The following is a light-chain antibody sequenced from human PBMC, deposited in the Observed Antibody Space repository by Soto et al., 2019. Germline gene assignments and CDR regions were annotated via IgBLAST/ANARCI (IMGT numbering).Light chain of an antibody. CDR1: QSMSYW. CDR3: QQYNNYWGRP. Sequence: DIQMTQSPSTLSASVGDRVTITRRASQSMSYWLAWYQQKPGKAPKLLIYKSTNLEAGVPSRFSGSGSGTEFTLTISSLQPDDFATYYCQQYNNYWGRPFGGGTRVQIK. CDR2: KST. V-gene: IGKV1-5*03. J-gene: IGKJ4*01.